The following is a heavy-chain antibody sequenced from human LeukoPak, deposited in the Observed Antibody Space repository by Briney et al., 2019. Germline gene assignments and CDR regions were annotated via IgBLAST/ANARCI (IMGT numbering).Heavy chain of an antibody. J-gene: IGHJ4*02. Sequence: PGGSLRLSCAASGFTFSSYGMHWVRQAPGKGLEWVAVISYDGSNKYHADSVKGRFTISRDNSKNTLYLQMNSLRAEDTAVYYCARGYCSSTSCRVSDYFDYWGQGTLVTVSS. CDR3: ARGYCSSTSCRVSDYFDY. CDR1: GFTFSSYG. CDR2: ISYDGSNK. V-gene: IGHV3-30*03. D-gene: IGHD2-2*01.